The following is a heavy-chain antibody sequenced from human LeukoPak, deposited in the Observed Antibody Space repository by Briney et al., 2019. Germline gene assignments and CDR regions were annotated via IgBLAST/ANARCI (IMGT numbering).Heavy chain of an antibody. D-gene: IGHD3-9*01. Sequence: PGGSLRLSCAASGFTFSTNAMTWVRQVPGKGLEWVSSISGSGGITSYADSVKGRFTISRDNSKNTLFLQMNSLRADDTAVYYCAKVPGGFDWLPQFDYWGQGTLVTVSS. CDR3: AKVPGGFDWLPQFDY. V-gene: IGHV3-23*01. J-gene: IGHJ4*02. CDR1: GFTFSTNA. CDR2: ISGSGGIT.